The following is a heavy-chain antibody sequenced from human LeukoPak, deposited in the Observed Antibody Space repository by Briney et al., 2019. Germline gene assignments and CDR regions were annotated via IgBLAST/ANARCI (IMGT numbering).Heavy chain of an antibody. CDR3: ARPSNDWYFDL. CDR2: IYYSGST. CDR1: GGSISSSDYY. J-gene: IGHJ2*01. Sequence: SETLSLTCTVSGGSISSSDYYWSWIRQPPGKGLEWIGYIYYSGSTYYNPSLKSRVTISVDTSKNQFSLKLSSVTAADTAVYYCARPSNDWYFDLWGRGTLVTVSS. V-gene: IGHV4-30-4*01.